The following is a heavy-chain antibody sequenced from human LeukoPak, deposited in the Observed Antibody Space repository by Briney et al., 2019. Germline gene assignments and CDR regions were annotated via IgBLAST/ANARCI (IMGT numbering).Heavy chain of an antibody. D-gene: IGHD6-19*01. CDR2: IYTSGST. J-gene: IGHJ5*02. CDR1: GGSISSYY. V-gene: IGHV4-4*07. Sequence: SETLSLTCTVSGGSISSYYWSWIRQPAGKGLEWIGRIYTSGSTNYNPSLKSRVTISVDKSKNQFPLKLSSVTAADTAVYYCARDESKYSSGWYWFDPWGQGTLVTVSS. CDR3: ARDESKYSSGWYWFDP.